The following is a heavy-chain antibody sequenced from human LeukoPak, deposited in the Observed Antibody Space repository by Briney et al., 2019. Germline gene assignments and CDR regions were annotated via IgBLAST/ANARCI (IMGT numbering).Heavy chain of an antibody. Sequence: SQTLSLTCAISGDTVSSNNAAWSWIRQSPSRGLEWLVRTYYRSKWYTDYAVSVKSRITINPDTSKNQFSLQLNSVTPEDTAVYYCARDLGYGSGSYNWFDPWGQGTLVTVSS. CDR3: ARDLGYGSGSYNWFDP. V-gene: IGHV6-1*01. J-gene: IGHJ5*02. CDR2: TYYRSKWYT. CDR1: GDTVSSNNAA. D-gene: IGHD3-10*01.